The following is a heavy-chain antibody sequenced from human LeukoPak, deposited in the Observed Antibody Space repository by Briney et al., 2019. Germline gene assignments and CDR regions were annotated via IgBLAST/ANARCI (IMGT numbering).Heavy chain of an antibody. Sequence: PGGSLRLSCAASGFTFSSYEMNWVRQAPGKGLEWVSYISSSGSTIYYADSVKGRFTISRDNAKNSLYLQMNSLRAEDTAVYYCARDPDKRWPLYYMDVWGKGTTVTVSS. CDR1: GFTFSSYE. D-gene: IGHD1-14*01. CDR3: ARDPDKRWPLYYMDV. CDR2: ISSSGSTI. V-gene: IGHV3-48*03. J-gene: IGHJ6*03.